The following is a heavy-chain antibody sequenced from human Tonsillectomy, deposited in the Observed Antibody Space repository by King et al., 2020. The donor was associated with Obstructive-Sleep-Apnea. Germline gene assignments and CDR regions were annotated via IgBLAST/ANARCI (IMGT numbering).Heavy chain of an antibody. V-gene: IGHV1-18*04. Sequence: VQLVQSGAEVKKPGASVKVSCKASGYTFTSHGISWVRQAPGQGLEWMGWISAYNGNTNYAQKVQGRVTMTTDTSTSTAYMDLRSPRSDDTAVFYCARVQYYDFWSGYSNYYYYAMDVWGQGTTVTVSS. CDR1: GYTFTSHG. CDR3: ARVQYYDFWSGYSNYYYYAMDV. D-gene: IGHD3-3*01. CDR2: ISAYNGNT. J-gene: IGHJ6*02.